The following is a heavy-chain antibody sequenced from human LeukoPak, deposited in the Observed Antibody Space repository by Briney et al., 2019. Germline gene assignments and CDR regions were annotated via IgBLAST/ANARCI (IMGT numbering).Heavy chain of an antibody. D-gene: IGHD6-19*01. CDR2: IYYNGCT. CDR1: GGSISSYY. Sequence: PSETLSPTCTVSGGSISSYYWSWIRQPPGKGLEWIGYIYYNGCTNYNPSLKSRVTISVDTSKNQFSLKLSSVTAADTAVYYCARRNKFSSGWFVIDYWGQGTLVTVSS. CDR3: ARRNKFSSGWFVIDY. V-gene: IGHV4-59*01. J-gene: IGHJ4*02.